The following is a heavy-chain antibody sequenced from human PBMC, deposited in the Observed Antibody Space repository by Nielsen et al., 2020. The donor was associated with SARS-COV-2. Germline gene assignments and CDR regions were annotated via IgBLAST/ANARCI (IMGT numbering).Heavy chain of an antibody. Sequence: SETLSLTCIVSGASVSSDNWWSWVRQPPGKGLEWIGEVFHSGSSVSTNYNPSLKSRVTLSVDKSKNQVSLTLNSVTAADTAVYYCARKRVSGILEYWGQGSLVTVSS. CDR2: VFHSGSSVST. J-gene: IGHJ4*02. CDR1: GASVSSDNW. D-gene: IGHD6-19*01. CDR3: ARKRVSGILEY. V-gene: IGHV4-4*02.